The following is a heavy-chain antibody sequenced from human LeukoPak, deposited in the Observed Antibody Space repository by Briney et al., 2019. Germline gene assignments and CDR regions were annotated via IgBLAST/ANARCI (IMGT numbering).Heavy chain of an antibody. CDR2: IYYSGST. CDR1: GGSISSYY. CDR3: ARGGEGAFDI. V-gene: IGHV4-59*01. J-gene: IGHJ3*02. Sequence: PSETLSLTCTVSGGSISSYYWSWIRQPPGKGLEWIGYIYYSGSTNYNPSLKSRVTISVDTPKNQFSLKLSSATAADTAVYYCARGGEGAFDIWGQGTMVTVSS.